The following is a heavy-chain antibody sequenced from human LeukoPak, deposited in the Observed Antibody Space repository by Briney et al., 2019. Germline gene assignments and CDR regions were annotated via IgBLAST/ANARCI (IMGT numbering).Heavy chain of an antibody. Sequence: SQTLSLTCTVSGGSISSGSYYWIWIRQPAGKGLEWIGRIYTSGSTNYNPSLKSRVTISVDTSKNQFSLKLSSVTAADTAVYYCARAARNDYYDSSGYYGGILFYFDYWGQGTLVTVSS. J-gene: IGHJ4*02. D-gene: IGHD3-22*01. CDR1: GGSISSGSYY. V-gene: IGHV4-61*02. CDR2: IYTSGST. CDR3: ARAARNDYYDSSGYYGGILFYFDY.